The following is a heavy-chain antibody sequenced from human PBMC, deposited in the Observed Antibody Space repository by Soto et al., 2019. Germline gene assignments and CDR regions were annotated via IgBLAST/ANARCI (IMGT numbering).Heavy chain of an antibody. CDR3: ASGRGRYFHYGMDV. V-gene: IGHV3-23*01. D-gene: IGHD1-26*01. CDR1: GFTFSSYA. J-gene: IGHJ6*02. CDR2: ISGSGDST. Sequence: GGSLRLSCAASGFTFSSYAMTWVRQAPGKGLEWVSAISGSGDSTYYTDSVKGRFSISRDNSKNTLYLQMNSLRAEDTAVYYCASGRGRYFHYGMDVWGQGTTVTVSS.